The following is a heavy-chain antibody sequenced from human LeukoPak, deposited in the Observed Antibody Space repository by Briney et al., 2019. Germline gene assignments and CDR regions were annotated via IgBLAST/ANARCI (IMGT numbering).Heavy chain of an antibody. CDR3: WRPQWLAEDFDY. CDR1: GGSISSSSYY. J-gene: IGHJ4*02. CDR2: IYYSGST. Sequence: ASETLSLTCTVSGGSISSSSYYWGWIRQPPGKGLEWIGSIYYSGSTYYNPSLKSRVTISVDTSKNQFSLKLSSVAAADTAVYYCWRPQWLAEDFDYWGQGTLVTVSS. V-gene: IGHV4-39*01. D-gene: IGHD6-19*01.